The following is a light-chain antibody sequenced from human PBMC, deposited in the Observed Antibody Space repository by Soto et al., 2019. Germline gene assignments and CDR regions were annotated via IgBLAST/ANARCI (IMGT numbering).Light chain of an antibody. CDR3: QQTYTTPRT. J-gene: IGKJ1*01. V-gene: IGKV1-39*01. Sequence: DTQMTQSPSSLSASVGDRISITCRASQTVSTYPNWYQQKPGKAPTLLISATSTLQSGVPSRFSGSGSGTEFTLTITSLQPEDFATYYCQQTYTTPRTFGQGTKVAIK. CDR2: ATS. CDR1: QTVSTY.